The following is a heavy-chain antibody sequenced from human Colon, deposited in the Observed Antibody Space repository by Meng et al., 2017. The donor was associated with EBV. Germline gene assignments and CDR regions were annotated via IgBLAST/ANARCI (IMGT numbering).Heavy chain of an antibody. Sequence: GQWVGSGGGLGKPGESLRLACAASGFTFTHSHMTWVRQAPGKGLEWVGRIKRASDGGTTDYAAPVKGRFTISRDDSKSTVYLQMNSLKSEDTGVYYCTDVGGDMIWGQGTLVTVSS. J-gene: IGHJ4*02. CDR3: TDVGGDMI. CDR1: GFTFTHSH. V-gene: IGHV3-15*01. CDR2: IKRASDGGTT. D-gene: IGHD3-10*01.